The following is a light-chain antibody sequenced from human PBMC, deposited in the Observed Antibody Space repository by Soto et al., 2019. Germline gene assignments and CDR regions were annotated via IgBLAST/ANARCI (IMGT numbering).Light chain of an antibody. CDR2: GNS. CDR1: SSNIGAGYD. CDR3: QSYDSSLSVHYV. Sequence: QSVLTPPPSVSGAPGQRVTISCTGSSSNIGAGYDVHWYQQLPGTAPKLLIYGNSNRPSGVPDRFSGSKSGTSASLAITGLQAEDEADYYCQSYDSSLSVHYVFGTGTKLTVL. V-gene: IGLV1-40*01. J-gene: IGLJ1*01.